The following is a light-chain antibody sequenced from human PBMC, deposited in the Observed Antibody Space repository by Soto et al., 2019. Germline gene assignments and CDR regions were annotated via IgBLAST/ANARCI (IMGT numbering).Light chain of an antibody. Sequence: QSALTQPASVSGSPGQSITISCTGTSSDVGGYNYVSWYQQHPGKAPKLMIYEVSNRPSGVSNRFSGSKSGNTASLTISGLRAEDEADYYCISYTSRSTLDYVFGSGTKLTVL. V-gene: IGLV2-14*01. CDR1: SSDVGGYNY. J-gene: IGLJ1*01. CDR3: ISYTSRSTLDYV. CDR2: EVS.